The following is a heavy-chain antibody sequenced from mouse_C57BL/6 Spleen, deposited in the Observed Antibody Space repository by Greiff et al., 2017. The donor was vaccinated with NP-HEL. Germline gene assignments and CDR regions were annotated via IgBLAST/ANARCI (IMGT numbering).Heavy chain of an antibody. CDR3: ARDGDYDGNWFAY. V-gene: IGHV5-4*01. D-gene: IGHD2-4*01. Sequence: EVQLVESGGGLVKPGGSLKLSCAASGFTFSSYAMSWVRQTPEKRLEWVATISDGGSYTYYPDNVKCRFTISRDNAKNNLYLQMSHLKSEDTAMYYCARDGDYDGNWFAYWGQGTLVTVSA. J-gene: IGHJ3*01. CDR2: ISDGGSYT. CDR1: GFTFSSYA.